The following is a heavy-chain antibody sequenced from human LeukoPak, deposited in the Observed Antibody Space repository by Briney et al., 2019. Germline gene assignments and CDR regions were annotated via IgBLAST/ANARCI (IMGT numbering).Heavy chain of an antibody. Sequence: SETLSLTCTVSGGSISSSSYYWGWIRQPPGKGLEWIGSIYYSGSTYYNPSLKSRVTISVDTSKNQFSLKLSSVTAADTAVYYCARHSYRNYLGWFDPWGQGTLVTVSS. J-gene: IGHJ5*02. D-gene: IGHD4-11*01. V-gene: IGHV4-39*01. CDR2: IYYSGST. CDR3: ARHSYRNYLGWFDP. CDR1: GGSISSSSYY.